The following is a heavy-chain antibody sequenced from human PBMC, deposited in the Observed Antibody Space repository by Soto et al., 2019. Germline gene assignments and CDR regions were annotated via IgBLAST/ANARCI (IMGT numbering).Heavy chain of an antibody. CDR1: GGSISSGDYY. V-gene: IGHV4-30-4*01. Sequence: QVQLQESGPGLVKPSQTLSLTCTVSGGSISSGDYYWSWIRQPPGKGLEWIGYIYYSGSTYYNPSLKSRVTISVDTSKNQFSLKLSSVTAADTAVYYCARVYWSGGSCYWGGNWFDPWGQGTLVTVSS. CDR3: ARVYWSGGSCYWGGNWFDP. D-gene: IGHD2-15*01. CDR2: IYYSGST. J-gene: IGHJ5*02.